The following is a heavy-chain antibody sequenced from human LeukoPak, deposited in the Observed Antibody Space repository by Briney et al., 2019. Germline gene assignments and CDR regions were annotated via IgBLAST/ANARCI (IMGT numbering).Heavy chain of an antibody. CDR3: AILRLSTGLWWFFDL. CDR2: INPNSGDT. V-gene: IGHV1-2*02. CDR1: GYTFNAYY. D-gene: IGHD2-8*02. J-gene: IGHJ2*01. Sequence: GASLTVSCKASGYTFNAYYLHWVRQAPGQGLEWMGWINPNSGDTKYAQKFQGRVTMTGDTSISTAYMELSRLRFDDTAVYYCAILRLSTGLWWFFDLWGRGTLVTVSS.